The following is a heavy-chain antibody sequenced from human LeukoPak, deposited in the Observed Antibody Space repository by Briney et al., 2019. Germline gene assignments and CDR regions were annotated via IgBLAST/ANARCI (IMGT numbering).Heavy chain of an antibody. D-gene: IGHD3-22*01. V-gene: IGHV3-53*01. CDR1: GFTVSSNY. Sequence: GGSLRLSCAASGFTVSSNYMSWVRQAPGKGLEWVSVIYSGGSTYYADSVKGRFTISRDNSKNTLYLQMNSLRAEDTAVYYCAGADYYDSQFDYWGQGTLVTVSS. CDR3: AGADYYDSQFDY. CDR2: IYSGGST. J-gene: IGHJ4*02.